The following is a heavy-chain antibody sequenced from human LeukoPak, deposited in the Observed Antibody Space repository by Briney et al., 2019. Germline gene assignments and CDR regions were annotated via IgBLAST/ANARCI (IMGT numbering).Heavy chain of an antibody. CDR2: ISSSSYI. CDR1: GFTFSSYS. V-gene: IGHV3-21*04. Sequence: GGSLRLSCAASGFTFSSYSMNWVRQAPGKGLEWVSSISSSSYIYYADSVKGRFTISRDNAKNSLYLQMNSLRAEDTAVYYCARSYNWNDGFDYWGQGTLVTVSS. CDR3: ARSYNWNDGFDY. D-gene: IGHD1-20*01. J-gene: IGHJ4*02.